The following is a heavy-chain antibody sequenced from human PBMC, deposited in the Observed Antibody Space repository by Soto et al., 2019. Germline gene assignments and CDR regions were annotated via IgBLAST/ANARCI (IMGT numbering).Heavy chain of an antibody. D-gene: IGHD2-2*01. CDR2: IIPNFGTA. CDR1: GGTFSSYA. CDR3: AREDIVVVPAARSYYYYYGMDV. Sequence: QVQLVQSGAEVKKPGSSVKVSCKASGGTFSSYAISWVRQAPGQGLEWMGGIIPNFGTANYAQKFQGIVTITADEYTSTAYMELSSLRSEDTAVYYCAREDIVVVPAARSYYYYYGMDVWGQGTTVTVS. V-gene: IGHV1-69*01. J-gene: IGHJ6*02.